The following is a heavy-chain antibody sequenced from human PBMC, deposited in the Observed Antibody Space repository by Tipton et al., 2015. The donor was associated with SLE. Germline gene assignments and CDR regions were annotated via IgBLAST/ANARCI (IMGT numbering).Heavy chain of an antibody. CDR2: IYYSGGI. J-gene: IGHJ3*02. V-gene: IGHV4-39*07. Sequence: TLSLTCSVSGGSLSSSSYYWGWIRQLPGKGLEWIGNIYYSGGIYYNPSLMSRITISVDTSKNQYSLKLSSVTAADTAVYFCARRDGLNGFDIWGRGSMVTVSP. CDR1: GGSLSSSSYY. CDR3: ARRDGLNGFDI. D-gene: IGHD2-21*01.